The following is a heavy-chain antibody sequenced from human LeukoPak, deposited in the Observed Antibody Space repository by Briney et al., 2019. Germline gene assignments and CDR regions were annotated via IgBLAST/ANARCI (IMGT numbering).Heavy chain of an antibody. CDR2: ISNNGGSS. V-gene: IGHV3-64D*09. CDR3: VKITSVTGGDC. CDR1: GFTFSAYA. J-gene: IGHJ4*02. D-gene: IGHD1-1*01. Sequence: PGGCLRLSCSASGFTFSAYAMYWVRRAPGKGLEYVSGISNNGGSSFYADSVKGRFTISRDNSKNTLYLQMSSLRAEDTAVYYCVKITSVTGGDCWGQGTRLTVSS.